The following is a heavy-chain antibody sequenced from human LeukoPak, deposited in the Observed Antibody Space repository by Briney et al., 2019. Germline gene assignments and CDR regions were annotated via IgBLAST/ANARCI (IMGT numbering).Heavy chain of an antibody. D-gene: IGHD1-14*01. CDR2: INLSDGGT. CDR1: GNTFTNYY. V-gene: IGHV1-46*01. Sequence: ASVTVSFKSSGNTFTNYYIHWVRQAPGQGLEWIGVINLSDGGTDYAQTFQGRVTMTRDTSTTTVYMELSSLRSEDTAVYYCARDLPTGYGSSAYWGQGTLVTVSS. J-gene: IGHJ4*02. CDR3: ARDLPTGYGSSAY.